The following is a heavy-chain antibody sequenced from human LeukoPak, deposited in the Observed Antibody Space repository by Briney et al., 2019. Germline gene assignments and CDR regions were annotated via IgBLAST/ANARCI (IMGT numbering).Heavy chain of an antibody. CDR3: ARRGRPGSLDAFDI. V-gene: IGHV3-11*01. CDR2: ISSSGSTI. Sequence: TGGSLRLSCAASGFTFSDYYMSWIRQAPGKGLEWVSYISSSGSTIYYADSVKGRFTISRDNAKNSLYLQMNSLRAEDTAVYYCARRGRPGSLDAFDIWGQGTMVTVSS. D-gene: IGHD1-26*01. CDR1: GFTFSDYY. J-gene: IGHJ3*02.